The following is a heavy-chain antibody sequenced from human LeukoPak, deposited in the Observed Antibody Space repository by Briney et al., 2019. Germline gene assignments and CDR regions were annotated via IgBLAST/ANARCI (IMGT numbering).Heavy chain of an antibody. CDR2: IYWNDNK. Sequence: ESGPTLVKPTQTLTLTCTFSGFSLSTNGVCVGWIRQPPGEALEWLALIYWNDNKHYSPSLRSRLTITTDTSKNQVVLTMTNMDPVDTATYYCAHGSSDYDFWSGYYCYFDYWGQGTLVTVSS. D-gene: IGHD3-3*01. V-gene: IGHV2-5*01. J-gene: IGHJ4*02. CDR3: AHGSSDYDFWSGYYCYFDY. CDR1: GFSLSTNGVC.